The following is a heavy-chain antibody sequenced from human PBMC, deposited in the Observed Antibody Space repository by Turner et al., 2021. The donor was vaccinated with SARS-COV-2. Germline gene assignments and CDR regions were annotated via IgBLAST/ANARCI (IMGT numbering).Heavy chain of an antibody. CDR2: ISGRGVTT. J-gene: IGHJ4*02. D-gene: IGHD3-16*01. V-gene: IGHV3-23*01. CDR3: AKGGWGAFDY. Sequence: EVQLLESGGGLVQPGGSLRLSCAASGITSTSYSMSWVRQAPGKGLEWVSSISGRGVTTYYADSVKGRFTISRDSFNNMVYLQMNSLRADDMAVYYCAKGGWGAFDYWGQGILVIVSS. CDR1: GITSTSYS.